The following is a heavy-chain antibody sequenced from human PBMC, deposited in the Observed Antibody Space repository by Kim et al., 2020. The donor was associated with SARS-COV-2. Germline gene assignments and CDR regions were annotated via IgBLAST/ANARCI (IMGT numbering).Heavy chain of an antibody. CDR3: AALDSVQVPGGI. D-gene: IGHD3-10*01. Sequence: YEKSVKGRFNMSRDNAKNSVYLQMNSLRTEDTAIYYCAALDSVQVPGGIWGQGTLVTVSS. J-gene: IGHJ4*02. V-gene: IGHV3-48*03.